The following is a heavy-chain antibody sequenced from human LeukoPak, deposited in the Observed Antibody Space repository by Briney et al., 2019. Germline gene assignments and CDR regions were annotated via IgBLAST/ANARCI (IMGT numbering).Heavy chain of an antibody. Sequence: ASVKVSCKTSGYTFTGYYVHWVRQAPGQGLEWMGWINPNTGGTHYAEKFQGRITMTRDTSISTVYMELTRLTSGDTAVYYCSRDGNYYGSGSYGDSWGQGTLVTVSS. J-gene: IGHJ5*02. CDR3: SRDGNYYGSGSYGDS. D-gene: IGHD3-10*01. CDR2: INPNTGGT. V-gene: IGHV1-2*02. CDR1: GYTFTGYY.